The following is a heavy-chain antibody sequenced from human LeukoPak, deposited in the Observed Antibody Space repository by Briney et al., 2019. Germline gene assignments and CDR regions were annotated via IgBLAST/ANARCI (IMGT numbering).Heavy chain of an antibody. Sequence: GGSLRLSCAASGFTFSSYGMHWVRQAPGKGLEWVAVIWYDGSNKYYADSVKGRFTISRDSSKNTLYLQMNSLRAEDTAVYYCARGDYYDSSGYSYWGQGTLVTVSS. J-gene: IGHJ4*02. CDR3: ARGDYYDSSGYSY. V-gene: IGHV3-30*19. CDR2: IWYDGSNK. D-gene: IGHD3-22*01. CDR1: GFTFSSYG.